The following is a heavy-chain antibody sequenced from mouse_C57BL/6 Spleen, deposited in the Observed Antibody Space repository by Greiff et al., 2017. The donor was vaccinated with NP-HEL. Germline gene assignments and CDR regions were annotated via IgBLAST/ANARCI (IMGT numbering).Heavy chain of an antibody. J-gene: IGHJ4*01. D-gene: IGHD3-2*02. CDR1: GYTFTSYW. CDR2: IDPSDSET. Sequence: QVQLQQPGAELVRPGSSVKLSCKASGYTFTSYWMHWVKQRPIQGLEWIGNIDPSDSETHYNQKFKDKATLTVDKSSSTAYMQLSSLTSEDSAVYYCARGEGEAQPHYAMDYWGQGTSVTVSS. CDR3: ARGEGEAQPHYAMDY. V-gene: IGHV1-52*01.